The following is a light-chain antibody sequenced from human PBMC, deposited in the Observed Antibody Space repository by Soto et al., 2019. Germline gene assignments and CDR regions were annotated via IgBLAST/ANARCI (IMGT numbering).Light chain of an antibody. CDR1: SSDVGRYNF. CDR2: AVS. V-gene: IGLV2-14*03. J-gene: IGLJ1*01. CDR3: SSFSSSSTQV. Sequence: QSALTQPASVSGSSGRSITISCTGTSSDVGRYNFVSWYQQHPGYAPKLLIYAVSDRPSGVSTRFSGSKSGNTASLAISGLQAEXEAVYYCSSFSSSSTQVFGTGTKLTVL.